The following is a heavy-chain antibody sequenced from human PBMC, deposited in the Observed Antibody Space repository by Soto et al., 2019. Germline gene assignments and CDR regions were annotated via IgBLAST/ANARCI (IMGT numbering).Heavy chain of an antibody. Sequence: SETLSLTCPVSGCSIRSSSYYWGWIRQPPGKGLEWIGSIYYSGSTYYNPSLKSRVTISVDTSKNQFSLKLSSVTAADTAVYYCATNYAYYYYYGMDVWGQGTTVTVSS. J-gene: IGHJ6*02. CDR1: GCSIRSSSYY. V-gene: IGHV4-39*01. CDR3: ATNYAYYYYYGMDV. CDR2: IYYSGST. D-gene: IGHD4-4*01.